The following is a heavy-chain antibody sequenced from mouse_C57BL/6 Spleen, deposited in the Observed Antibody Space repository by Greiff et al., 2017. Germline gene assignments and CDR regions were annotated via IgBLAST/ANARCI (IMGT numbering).Heavy chain of an antibody. CDR2: IGPGSGST. D-gene: IGHD2-3*01. J-gene: IGHJ4*01. Sequence: QVQLQQSGAELVKPGASVKISCKASGYTFTDYYINWVKQRPGQGLEWIGKIGPGSGSTYYNEKFKGKATLTADKSSSTAYMQLSSLTSEDSAVYFCAFYDGYYVYYTMDYWGQGTSVTVSS. CDR3: AFYDGYYVYYTMDY. V-gene: IGHV1-77*01. CDR1: GYTFTDYY.